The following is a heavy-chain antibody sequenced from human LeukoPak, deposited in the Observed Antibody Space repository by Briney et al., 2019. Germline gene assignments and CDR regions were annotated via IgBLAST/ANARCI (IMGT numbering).Heavy chain of an antibody. CDR2: INSDGSST. Sequence: GGSLRLSCAASGFTFSSSWMHWIRQAPGEGLVWLSRINSDGSSTSYADSLKGRFTISRDNAKNTLYLQMNSLRADDTAVYYCTSGGSYPFDYWGQGTLVTVSS. CDR3: TSGGSYPFDY. J-gene: IGHJ4*02. D-gene: IGHD1-26*01. V-gene: IGHV3-74*01. CDR1: GFTFSSSW.